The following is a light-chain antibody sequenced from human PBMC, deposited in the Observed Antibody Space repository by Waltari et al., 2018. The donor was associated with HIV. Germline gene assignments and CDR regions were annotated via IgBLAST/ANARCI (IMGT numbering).Light chain of an antibody. Sequence: DVLMTQSPSSLSASVGDRVTITCQASQDITNHLNWYQQKPGSAPKLLIYDASNLETGVPSRFSGSRSGTAFTFTVTSLQPEDIATYYCQQYDNLPLTFGGGTKVEIK. CDR1: QDITNH. CDR3: QQYDNLPLT. J-gene: IGKJ4*01. CDR2: DAS. V-gene: IGKV1-33*01.